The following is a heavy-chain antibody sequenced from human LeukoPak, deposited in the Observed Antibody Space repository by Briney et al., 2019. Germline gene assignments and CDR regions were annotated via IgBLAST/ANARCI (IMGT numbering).Heavy chain of an antibody. J-gene: IGHJ3*02. V-gene: IGHV1-18*01. Sequence: ASVKVSCKASGYTFTSYGISWVRQAPGQGLEWMGWISAYNGNTNYAQKLQGRVTMTTDTSTSTAYMELRSLRSDDTAVYYCARDYYDSSGYISTDAFDIWGQGTMVTVSS. CDR1: GYTFTSYG. CDR2: ISAYNGNT. CDR3: ARDYYDSSGYISTDAFDI. D-gene: IGHD3-22*01.